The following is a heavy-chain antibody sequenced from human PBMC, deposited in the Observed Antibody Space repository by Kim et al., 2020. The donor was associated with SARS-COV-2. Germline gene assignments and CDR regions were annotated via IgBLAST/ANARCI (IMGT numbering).Heavy chain of an antibody. V-gene: IGHV3-23*01. CDR1: GFTFSDYA. CDR3: AKDRVGLWDGSLSYQ. D-gene: IGHD3-10*01. J-gene: IGHJ4*02. CDR2: IRATSGDT. Sequence: GGSLRLSCVASGFTFSDYAMSWVRQAPGKGLEWVSAIRATSGDTYYADSVKGRFSISRDNSKNTLFLQINTLRAEDTAIYYCAKDRVGLWDGSLSYQWGQGTLVTVSS.